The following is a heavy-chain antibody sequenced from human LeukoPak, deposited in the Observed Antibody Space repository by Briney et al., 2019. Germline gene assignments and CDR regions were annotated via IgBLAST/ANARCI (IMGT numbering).Heavy chain of an antibody. CDR3: ARETDY. J-gene: IGHJ4*02. CDR1: GGSFSGYY. V-gene: IGHV4-34*01. CDR2: INHSGST. Sequence: SETLSLTCAVYGGSFSGYYWSWIRQPPGKGLEWIGEINHSGSTNYNPSLKSRVTISVDTSKNQFSLKLSSVTAADTAVYYCARETDYWGQGTLVTVSP.